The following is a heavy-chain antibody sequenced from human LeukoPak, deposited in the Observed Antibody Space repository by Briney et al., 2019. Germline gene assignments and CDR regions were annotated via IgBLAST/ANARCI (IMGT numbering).Heavy chain of an antibody. CDR2: IYYSGST. CDR1: GGSISSSSYY. J-gene: IGHJ3*02. CDR3: AGQYSSSSDAFDI. Sequence: SETLSLTCTVSGGSISSSSYYWGWIRQPPGKGLEWIGSIYYSGSTYYNPSLKSRVTISVDTSKTQFSLKLSSVTAADTAVYYCAGQYSSSSDAFDIWGQGTMVTVSS. D-gene: IGHD6-13*01. V-gene: IGHV4-39*01.